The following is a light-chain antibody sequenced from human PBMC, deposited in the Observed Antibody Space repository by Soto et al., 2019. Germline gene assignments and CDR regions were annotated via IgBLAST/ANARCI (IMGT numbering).Light chain of an antibody. J-gene: IGKJ5*01. CDR2: AAS. V-gene: IGKV1-9*01. Sequence: DIQMTQSPSTLSASVGDRVTITCRASQGISSYLACYQQKPGKAPKLLIYAASTLQSGVPSRFSGSGSGTEFTLTISSLQPEDFATYYCQQLNSYPITFGQGTRLENK. CDR1: QGISSY. CDR3: QQLNSYPIT.